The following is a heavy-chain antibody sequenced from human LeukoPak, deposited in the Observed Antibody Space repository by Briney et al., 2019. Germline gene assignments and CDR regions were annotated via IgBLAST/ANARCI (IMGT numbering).Heavy chain of an antibody. J-gene: IGHJ4*02. CDR3: ARDLCDF. CDR2: ISSSSRVI. V-gene: IGHV3-48*01. CDR1: GFTFSTYN. Sequence: GGSLRLSCSASGFTFSTYNMNWVRQAPGKGLEWVSYISSSSRVIFYTDSVRGRFTISRDNAKNSLYLQMNSLRAEDTAVYYCARDLCDFWGQGTLVTVSS. D-gene: IGHD3-16*01.